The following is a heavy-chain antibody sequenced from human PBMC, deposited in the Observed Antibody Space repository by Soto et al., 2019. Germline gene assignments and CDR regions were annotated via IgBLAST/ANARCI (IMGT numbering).Heavy chain of an antibody. CDR1: GFTFRLHG. CDR2: IWHDGSRQ. J-gene: IGHJ4*02. D-gene: IGHD2-2*01. CDR3: AREDYCPSPNCLPGGGY. Sequence: QVRLVESGGGVVQPGRSLRLSCATSGFTFRLHGFHWVRQAPGKGLEWVAVIWHDGSRQYYGDSVKGRFTVSRDDSKNTVYLQMNNLRAEDTAIYYCAREDYCPSPNCLPGGGYWGQGTLVTVSS. V-gene: IGHV3-33*01.